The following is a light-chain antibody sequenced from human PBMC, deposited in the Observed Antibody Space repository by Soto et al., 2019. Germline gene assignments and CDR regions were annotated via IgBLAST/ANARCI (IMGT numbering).Light chain of an antibody. J-gene: IGLJ1*01. CDR3: SSYTSSSTLEGV. Sequence: QSALTQPASVSGSPVQSITISCTGTSSDVGGYNYVSWYQQHPGKAPKLMIYDVSNRPSGVSNRFSGSKSGNTASLTISGLQAEDEADYYCSSYTSSSTLEGVFGTGTKVTVL. V-gene: IGLV2-14*01. CDR1: SSDVGGYNY. CDR2: DVS.